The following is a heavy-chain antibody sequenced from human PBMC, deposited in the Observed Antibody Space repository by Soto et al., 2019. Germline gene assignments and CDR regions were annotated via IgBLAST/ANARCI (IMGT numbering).Heavy chain of an antibody. D-gene: IGHD6-6*01. CDR1: GFTFSSYG. Sequence: GGSLRLSCAASGFTFSSYGMHWVRQAPGKGLEWVAVISYDGSNKYYADSVKGRFTISRDNSKNTLYLQMNSLRAEDTAVYYCAKDEGDSSSMPDYWGQGTLVTVSS. CDR3: AKDEGDSSSMPDY. CDR2: ISYDGSNK. V-gene: IGHV3-30*18. J-gene: IGHJ4*02.